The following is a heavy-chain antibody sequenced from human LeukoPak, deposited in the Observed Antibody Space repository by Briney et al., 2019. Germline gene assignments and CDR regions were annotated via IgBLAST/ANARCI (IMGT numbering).Heavy chain of an antibody. CDR1: GFTFSSYA. CDR2: ISGSGGST. V-gene: IGHV3-23*01. Sequence: PGGSLRLSCAASGFTFSSYAMSWVRQAPGKGLEWVSAISGSGGSTYYADSVKGRFTISRDNSKNTLYLQMNSLRAEDTAVYYCAKDSSYYYGSGSYHYFDYWGQGTLVTVSS. CDR3: AKDSSYYYGSGSYHYFDY. J-gene: IGHJ4*02. D-gene: IGHD3-10*01.